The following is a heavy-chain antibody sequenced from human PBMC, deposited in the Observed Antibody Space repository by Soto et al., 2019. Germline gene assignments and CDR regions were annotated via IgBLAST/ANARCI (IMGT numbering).Heavy chain of an antibody. V-gene: IGHV4-31*03. J-gene: IGHJ4*02. CDR3: ARDYGATAEIDY. CDR2: IYYCGST. Sequence: QVQLQESGPGLVKPAQTLSLTCTVSGGSISSGGYYWSWIRQHPGKGLEWIGYIYYCGSTYYHPSLKSRVTISVDTSKNQFSLKLSSVTAADTAVYYCARDYGATAEIDYWGQGTLVTVSS. CDR1: GGSISSGGYY. D-gene: IGHD5-12*01.